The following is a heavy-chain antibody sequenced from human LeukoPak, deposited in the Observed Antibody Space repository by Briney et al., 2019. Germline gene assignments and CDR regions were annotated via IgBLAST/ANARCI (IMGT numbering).Heavy chain of an antibody. CDR1: GGSISSGSYY. J-gene: IGHJ4*02. D-gene: IGHD3-10*01. CDR3: ARRRSYYYGSGSYYNGGSFDY. CDR2: IYTSGST. Sequence: SETLSLTCTVSGGSISSGSYYWSWIRQPAGKGLEWIGRIYTSGSTNYNPSLKSRVTISVDTSKNQFSLKLSSVTAADTAVYYCARRRSYYYGSGSYYNGGSFDYWGQGTLVTVSS. V-gene: IGHV4-61*02.